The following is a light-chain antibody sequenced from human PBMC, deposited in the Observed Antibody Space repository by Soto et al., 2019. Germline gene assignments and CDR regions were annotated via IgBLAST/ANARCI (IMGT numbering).Light chain of an antibody. J-gene: IGKJ5*01. Sequence: EIFMTQSPSTLSVSPGEGATLSCRASQSVSSNLTWYQQKPGQAPRLLIYGASTRATGVPARFSGSGSGTDFTLTISSLEPEDFEVYYCHQRSSWPITFGQGTRLEIK. CDR3: HQRSSWPIT. CDR2: GAS. CDR1: QSVSSN. V-gene: IGKV3-15*01.